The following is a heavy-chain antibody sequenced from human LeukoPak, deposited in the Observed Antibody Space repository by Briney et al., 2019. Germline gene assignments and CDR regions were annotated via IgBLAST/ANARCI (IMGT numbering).Heavy chain of an antibody. Sequence: PSETLSLTCAVSGYSISSGDYWAWIRQPPGKGLEWIGSIYHSGSTHYNPSLKSRVTISVDTSKNQFALKLSSVTAADTAVYYCARNYSNFVVVSAVSNNWFDPWGQGTLATVSS. J-gene: IGHJ5*02. D-gene: IGHD2-2*01. CDR3: ARNYSNFVVVSAVSNNWFDP. CDR1: GYSISSGDY. CDR2: IYHSGST. V-gene: IGHV4-38-2*01.